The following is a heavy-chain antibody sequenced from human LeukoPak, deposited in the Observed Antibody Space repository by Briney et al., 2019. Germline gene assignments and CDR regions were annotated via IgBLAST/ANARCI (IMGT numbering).Heavy chain of an antibody. CDR3: ARGLRVPAAKSVYNWFDP. V-gene: IGHV1-46*01. Sequence: ASVKVSCKASGYTFTIYYMHCVRQAPGQGLEWMGIINPSGGSTSYAQKFQGRVTMTRDMSTSTVYMELSRLRSEDTAVYYCARGLRVPAAKSVYNWFDPWGQGTLVTVSS. CDR2: INPSGGST. CDR1: GYTFTIYY. J-gene: IGHJ5*02. D-gene: IGHD2-2*01.